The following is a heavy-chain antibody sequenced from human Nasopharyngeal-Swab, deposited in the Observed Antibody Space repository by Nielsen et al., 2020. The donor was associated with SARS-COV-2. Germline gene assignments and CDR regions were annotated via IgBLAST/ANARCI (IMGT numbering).Heavy chain of an antibody. Sequence: GGSLRLSCAASGFTFSSYDMHWVRQATGKGLEWVSAIGTACDTYYPGSVKGRFTISRENAKNSLYLQMNSLRAGDTAVYYCARASSGWRWYFDLWGRGTLVTVSS. J-gene: IGHJ2*01. CDR1: GFTFSSYD. CDR3: ARASSGWRWYFDL. V-gene: IGHV3-13*01. CDR2: IGTACDT. D-gene: IGHD6-19*01.